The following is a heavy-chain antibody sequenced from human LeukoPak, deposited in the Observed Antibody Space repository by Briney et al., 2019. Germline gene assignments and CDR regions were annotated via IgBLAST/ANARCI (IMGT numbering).Heavy chain of an antibody. J-gene: IGHJ3*02. CDR2: IYYSGST. CDR1: GGSISGYY. CDR3: ARDRQQWLVRGAFDI. D-gene: IGHD6-19*01. Sequence: SETLSLTCTVSGGSISGYYWSWIRQPPGKGLEWIGYIYYSGSTNYNPSLKSRVTISVDTSKNQFSLKLSSVTAADTAVYYCARDRQQWLVRGAFDIWGQGTMVTVSS. V-gene: IGHV4-59*01.